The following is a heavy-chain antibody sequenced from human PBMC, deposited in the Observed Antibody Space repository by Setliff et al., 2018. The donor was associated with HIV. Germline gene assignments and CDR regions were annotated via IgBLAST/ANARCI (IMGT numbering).Heavy chain of an antibody. Sequence: SETLSLTCTVSGGSISSHYWSWIRQPPGKGLGWIGSIYYSGSTNYNPSLKSRVTISVDTSKNQFSLKLSSVTAADTAVCYCAKTYYYGSGGDYWGQGTLVTVSS. CDR2: IYYSGST. V-gene: IGHV4-59*11. CDR3: AKTYYYGSGGDY. CDR1: GGSISSHY. J-gene: IGHJ4*02. D-gene: IGHD3-10*01.